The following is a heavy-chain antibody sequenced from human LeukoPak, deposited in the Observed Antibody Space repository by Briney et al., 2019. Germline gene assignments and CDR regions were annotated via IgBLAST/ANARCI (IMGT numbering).Heavy chain of an antibody. V-gene: IGHV3-74*01. Sequence: GGSLRLSCAASGLTYTDFWMHWIRQAPGKGLEWVSLIKNVGSVTRYADSVKGRFIISRDDAKNKLDLQMNSLKVDDTAVYYCATGHSYGYDYWGQGTLVTVSS. CDR3: ATGHSYGYDY. CDR1: GLTYTDFW. CDR2: IKNVGSVT. D-gene: IGHD5-18*01. J-gene: IGHJ4*02.